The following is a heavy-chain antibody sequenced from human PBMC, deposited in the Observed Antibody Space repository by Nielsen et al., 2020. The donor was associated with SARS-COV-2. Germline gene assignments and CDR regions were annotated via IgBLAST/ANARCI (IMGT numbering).Heavy chain of an antibody. CDR3: ARLLDSRVYPTLDY. J-gene: IGHJ4*02. CDR2: INAGNGNT. Sequence: ASVKVSCKASGNAFTSHPIHWVRQAPGQRPEWMGWINAGNGNTKYSEKFQCRVTITTDTSASTIYMDLSSLRSDDTAVYYCARLLDSRVYPTLDYWGQGTLVTVSS. D-gene: IGHD3-22*01. V-gene: IGHV1-3*01. CDR1: GNAFTSHP.